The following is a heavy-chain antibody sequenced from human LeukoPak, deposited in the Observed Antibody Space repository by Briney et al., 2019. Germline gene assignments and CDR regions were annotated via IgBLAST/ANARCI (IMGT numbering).Heavy chain of an antibody. D-gene: IGHD3-16*02. CDR3: ARVPFGDYVWGSYRWYFDY. CDR1: GGSISSSSYY. V-gene: IGHV4-39*07. CDR2: IYYSGST. J-gene: IGHJ4*02. Sequence: PSETLSLTCTVSGGSISSSSYYWGWIRQPPGKGLEWIGSIYYSGSTYYNPSLKSRVTISVDTSKNQFSLKLSSVTAADTAVYYCARVPFGDYVWGSYRWYFDYWGQGTLVTVSS.